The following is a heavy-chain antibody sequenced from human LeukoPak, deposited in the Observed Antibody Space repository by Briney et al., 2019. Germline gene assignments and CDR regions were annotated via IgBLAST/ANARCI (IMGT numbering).Heavy chain of an antibody. CDR2: INHSGST. J-gene: IGHJ4*02. D-gene: IGHD3-22*01. Sequence: SETLSLTCSVYGVSFSGYYWSWIRQPPGKGREWIGEINHSGSTNYNPSLKSRVTISVDTSKNQFSLKLSSVTAAETAVYFCARTKMPRRDDSSGAYLAYWAQGTLLTASS. CDR1: GVSFSGYY. CDR3: ARTKMPRRDDSSGAYLAY. V-gene: IGHV4-34*01.